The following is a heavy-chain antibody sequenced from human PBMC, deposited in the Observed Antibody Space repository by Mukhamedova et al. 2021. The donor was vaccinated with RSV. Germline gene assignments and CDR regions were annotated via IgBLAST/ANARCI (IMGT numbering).Heavy chain of an antibody. Sequence: TVSGGSFSGSSWSWIRQSPGKGLEYIGYISERGSTKYSPSLKSRATISVDTYKNFFYLKLSAVTAADTAIYYCARLGSRRWDFFD. CDR3: ARLGSRRWDFFD. J-gene: IGHJ4*01. CDR1: GGSFSGSS. D-gene: IGHD6-19*01. CDR2: ISERGST. V-gene: IGHV4-59*08.